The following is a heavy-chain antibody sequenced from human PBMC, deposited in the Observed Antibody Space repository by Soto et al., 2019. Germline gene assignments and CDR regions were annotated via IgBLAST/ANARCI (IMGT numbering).Heavy chain of an antibody. CDR2: IYYSGST. D-gene: IGHD2-2*01. Sequence: QLQLQESGPGLVKPSETLSLTCTVSGASISSSGNYWGWIRQPPGKGLEWIGSIYYSGSTYYNPSLKGRVTISVDTSKNQFSMKLSSVTAADTAVYYCARQYCTSTSCCYYFDYWGQGTLVTVFS. CDR3: ARQYCTSTSCCYYFDY. J-gene: IGHJ4*02. V-gene: IGHV4-39*01. CDR1: GASISSSGNY.